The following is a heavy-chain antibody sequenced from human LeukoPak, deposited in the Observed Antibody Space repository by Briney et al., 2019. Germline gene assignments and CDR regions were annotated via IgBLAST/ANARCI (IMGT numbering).Heavy chain of an antibody. D-gene: IGHD2-21*02. J-gene: IGHJ4*02. CDR3: ARYVVVTAYFDY. CDR1: GGSISSGGYS. Sequence: PSQTLSLTCAVPGGSISSGGYSWRSIRQPPGKRLEWIGYIYHSGSTYYNPSLKSRVTISVDRSKNQFSLKLSSVTAADTAVYYCARYVVVTAYFDYWGQGTLVTVSS. CDR2: IYHSGST. V-gene: IGHV4-30-2*01.